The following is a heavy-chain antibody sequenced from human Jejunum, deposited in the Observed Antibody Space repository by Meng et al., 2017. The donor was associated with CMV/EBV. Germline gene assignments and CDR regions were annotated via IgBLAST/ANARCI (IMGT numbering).Heavy chain of an antibody. CDR1: GASISNYY. CDR2: IHSSGPT. J-gene: IGHJ4*02. Sequence: SGASISNYYWSWIRRSPGKGLEWIDYIHSSGPTSYNPSLTSRVSMSLDTSKNRFSLKLSSVTAADTAVYYCARDRGYSHGYELAYWGQGTLVTVSS. CDR3: ARDRGYSHGYELAY. D-gene: IGHD5-12*01. V-gene: IGHV4-59*01.